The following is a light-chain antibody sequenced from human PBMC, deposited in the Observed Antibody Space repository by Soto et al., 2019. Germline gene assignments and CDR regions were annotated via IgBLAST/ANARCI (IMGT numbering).Light chain of an antibody. Sequence: EIVMTQSPATLSVSPGERVTLSCRASQSISANLAWHQQKPGQAPRLLIFGASTRATGVPARFSGSGSATEFTLTITSLESEDFATYYCHQASSFPLSFGGGTKVEIK. V-gene: IGKV3-15*01. CDR1: QSISAN. CDR2: GAS. CDR3: HQASSFPLS. J-gene: IGKJ4*01.